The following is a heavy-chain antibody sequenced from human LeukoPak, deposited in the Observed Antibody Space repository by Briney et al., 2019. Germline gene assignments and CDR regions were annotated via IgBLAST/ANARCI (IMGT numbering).Heavy chain of an antibody. CDR2: ISSSGSTI. J-gene: IGHJ4*02. V-gene: IGHV3-48*03. CDR3: AKVFRPYCGGDCPVDFDY. CDR1: GFTFSSYE. Sequence: PGGSLTLSCAASGFTFSSYEMNWVRQAPGKGLEWVSYISSSGSTIYYADSVKGRFTISRDNAKNTLYLQMNSLRAEDTAVYYCAKVFRPYCGGDCPVDFDYWGQGTLVTVSS. D-gene: IGHD2-21*02.